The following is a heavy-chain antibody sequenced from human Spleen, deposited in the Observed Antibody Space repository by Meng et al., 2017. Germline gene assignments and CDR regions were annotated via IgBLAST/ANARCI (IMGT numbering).Heavy chain of an antibody. CDR1: GGTFRSYA. D-gene: IGHD1-26*01. J-gene: IGHJ4*02. Sequence: QVQLVQSGTDLTKPEVSVKVSCKASGGTFRSYAISWVRQAPGQELEWMGGIIPIFGTANYAQKFQGRVTITADESTSTAYMELSSLRSEGMAVYYCARDRKNGIGYFDYWGQGTLVTVSS. CDR3: ARDRKNGIGYFDY. V-gene: IGHV1-69*01. CDR2: IIPIFGTA.